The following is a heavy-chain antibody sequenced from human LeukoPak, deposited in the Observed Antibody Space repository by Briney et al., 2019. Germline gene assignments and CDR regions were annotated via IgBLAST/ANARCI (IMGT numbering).Heavy chain of an antibody. D-gene: IGHD3-3*01. CDR1: GGSISSYY. V-gene: IGHV4-59*01. Sequence: SETLSLTCTVSGGSISSYYWSWIRQPPGKGLEWIGYIYYSGSTNYNPSLKSRVTISVDTSKNQFSLKLCSVTAADTAVYYCAREITNRLLYYDFWSGYYTRWFDPWGQGTLVTVSS. CDR2: IYYSGST. CDR3: AREITNRLLYYDFWSGYYTRWFDP. J-gene: IGHJ5*02.